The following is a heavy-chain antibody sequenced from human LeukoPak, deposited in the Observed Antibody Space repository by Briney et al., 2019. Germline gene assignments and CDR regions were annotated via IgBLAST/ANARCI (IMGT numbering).Heavy chain of an antibody. CDR2: IYYSGST. V-gene: IGHV4-61*01. CDR1: GGSVSSGSYY. Sequence: SETLSLTCTVSGGSVSSGSYYWSWIRQPPGKGLEWIGYIYYSGSTNYNPSLKSRVTISVDTSKNQFSLKLSSVTAADTAVYYCARGGDYSNYELLYYYYGMDVWGQGTTVTVSS. CDR3: ARGGDYSNYELLYYYYGMDV. D-gene: IGHD4-11*01. J-gene: IGHJ6*02.